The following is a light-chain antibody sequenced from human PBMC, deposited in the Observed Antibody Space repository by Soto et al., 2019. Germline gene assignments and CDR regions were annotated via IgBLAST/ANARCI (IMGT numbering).Light chain of an antibody. J-gene: IGKJ2*01. CDR1: QSFSSNY. Sequence: EIVLTQSPGTLSLSPGERATLSCRASQSFSSNYLAWYQQKPGQAPRLLIYGASSRATGIPDRFSGSGSGTDFTLTIRRLEPEDFAVYYCHHYGSSPPYTFGQGTKLEI. V-gene: IGKV3-20*01. CDR2: GAS. CDR3: HHYGSSPPYT.